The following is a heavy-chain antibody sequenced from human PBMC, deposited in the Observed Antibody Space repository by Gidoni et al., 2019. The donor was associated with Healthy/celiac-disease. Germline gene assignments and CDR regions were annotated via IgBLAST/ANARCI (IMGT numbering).Heavy chain of an antibody. CDR3: ARDEGGARDIVVVVAATPLDY. D-gene: IGHD2-15*01. V-gene: IGHV3-30-3*01. CDR2: ISYDGSNK. CDR1: GFTFSSYA. Sequence: QVQLVESGGGVVQPGRSLRLSCAASGFTFSSYAMHWVRQAPGKGLEWVAVISYDGSNKYYADAVKGRFTISRDNSKNTLYLQMNSLRAEDTAVYYCARDEGGARDIVVVVAATPLDYWGQGTLVTVSS. J-gene: IGHJ4*02.